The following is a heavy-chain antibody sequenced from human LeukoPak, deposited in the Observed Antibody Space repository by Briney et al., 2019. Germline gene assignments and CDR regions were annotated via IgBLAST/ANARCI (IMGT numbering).Heavy chain of an antibody. Sequence: SETLSLTCTVSGGSISSYYWSWIRQPPGKGLEWIGYIYYSGSTNYNPSLKSRVTISVDTSKNQFSLKLTSVTAADTVVYYCARDKGDDTDAFDIWGQGTMVTVSS. D-gene: IGHD2-21*01. V-gene: IGHV4-59*12. J-gene: IGHJ3*02. CDR3: ARDKGDDTDAFDI. CDR1: GGSISSYY. CDR2: IYYSGST.